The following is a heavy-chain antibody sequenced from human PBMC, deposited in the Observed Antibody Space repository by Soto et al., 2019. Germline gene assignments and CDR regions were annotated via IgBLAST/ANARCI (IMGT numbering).Heavy chain of an antibody. D-gene: IGHD1-26*01. Sequence: EGQLLESGGGLVQPGGSLRLSCAASAFTFSSYAMSWVRQAPGKGLEWVSAVSGSGDRTYYTDSVKGRFTISRDNSKSTLYLQMNSLRVEDTAVYYCAKEAPRRSYADQWGQGTLVTVSS. CDR2: VSGSGDRT. J-gene: IGHJ4*02. V-gene: IGHV3-23*01. CDR3: AKEAPRRSYADQ. CDR1: AFTFSSYA.